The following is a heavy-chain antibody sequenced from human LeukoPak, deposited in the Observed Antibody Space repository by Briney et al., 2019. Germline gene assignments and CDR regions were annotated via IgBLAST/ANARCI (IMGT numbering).Heavy chain of an antibody. D-gene: IGHD2-2*01. Sequence: ASVKVSCKASGYTFTSYAMHWVRQAPGQRLEWMGWINAGNGNTKYSQKFQGRVTITRDTSASTAYMELSSLRSEDTAVYYCARASIVVVPAAKFDPWGQGTLVTVSS. CDR3: ARASIVVVPAAKFDP. J-gene: IGHJ5*02. V-gene: IGHV1-3*01. CDR2: INAGNGNT. CDR1: GYTFTSYA.